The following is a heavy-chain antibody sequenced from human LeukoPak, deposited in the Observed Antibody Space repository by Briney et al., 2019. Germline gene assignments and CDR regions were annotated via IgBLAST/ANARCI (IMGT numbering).Heavy chain of an antibody. CDR3: ARETSLVGYSGGLGFNY. V-gene: IGHV4-59*01. D-gene: IGHD6-19*01. Sequence: SETLSLTCTVSGSSISYWYWSWIRQPPGKGLEWIGNIYGSGRPNYNPSLTSRVTISVDTSKNQFSLKLTSVTAADTAVYYCARETSLVGYSGGLGFNYWGQGILVTVSS. CDR1: GSSISYWY. CDR2: IYGSGRP. J-gene: IGHJ4*02.